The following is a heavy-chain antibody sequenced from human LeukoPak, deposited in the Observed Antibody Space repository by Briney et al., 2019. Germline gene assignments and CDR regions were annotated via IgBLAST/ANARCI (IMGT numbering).Heavy chain of an antibody. J-gene: IGHJ4*02. CDR3: AREVGYSSSWYHLPFDY. D-gene: IGHD6-13*01. CDR2: ISDDGSNK. V-gene: IGHV3-30-3*01. Sequence: GSSLILSCAASGFTFSSYAMHWGRQAPGKGLELVAVISDDGSNKYYADSVTGRFTISTDNSNNTLYLQMNSLRAEDTAVYYCAREVGYSSSWYHLPFDYWGQGTLVTVPS. CDR1: GFTFSSYA.